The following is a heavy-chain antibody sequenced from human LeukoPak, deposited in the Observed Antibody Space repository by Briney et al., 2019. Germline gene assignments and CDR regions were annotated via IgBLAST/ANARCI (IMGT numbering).Heavy chain of an antibody. CDR3: ARERGYCGSSTCFTSDAFDF. CDR1: GYTFTAYY. J-gene: IGHJ3*01. CDR2: INPNSGGT. V-gene: IGHV1-2*02. D-gene: IGHD2-2*02. Sequence: ASVKVSCKASGYTFTAYYIHWVRQAPGHGLEWMGWINPNSGGTKYAQRFQGRVTMTRDTSITTAYMELSRLTSDDTAVYYCARERGYCGSSTCFTSDAFDFWGQGTMVTVSS.